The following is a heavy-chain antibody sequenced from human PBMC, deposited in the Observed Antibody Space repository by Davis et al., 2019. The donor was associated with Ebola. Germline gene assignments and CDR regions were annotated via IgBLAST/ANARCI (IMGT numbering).Heavy chain of an antibody. Sequence: GGSLRLSCAASGFTFSSYGMHWVRQAPGKGLEWVAVISYDGSNKYYADSVKGRFTISRDNSKNTLYLQMNSLRAEDTAVYYCAKDGQLVLPFDYWGQGILVTVSS. J-gene: IGHJ4*02. D-gene: IGHD6-13*01. CDR2: ISYDGSNK. V-gene: IGHV3-30*18. CDR1: GFTFSSYG. CDR3: AKDGQLVLPFDY.